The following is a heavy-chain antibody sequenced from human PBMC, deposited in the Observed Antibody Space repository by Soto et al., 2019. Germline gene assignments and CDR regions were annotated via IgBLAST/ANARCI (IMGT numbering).Heavy chain of an antibody. D-gene: IGHD1-7*01. CDR3: ARDLRRHWNYDAQEYYYYYGMDV. V-gene: IGHV3-21*01. CDR1: GFTFSSYS. CDR2: ISSSSSYI. J-gene: IGHJ6*02. Sequence: GGSLRLSCAASGFTFSSYSMNWVRQAPGKGLEWVSSISSSSSYIYYADSVKGRFTISRDNAKNSLYLQMNSLRAEDTAVYYCARDLRRHWNYDAQEYYYYYGMDVWGQGTTVTVSS.